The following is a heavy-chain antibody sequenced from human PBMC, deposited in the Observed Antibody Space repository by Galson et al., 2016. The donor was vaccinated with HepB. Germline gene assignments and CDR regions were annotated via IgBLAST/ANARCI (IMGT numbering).Heavy chain of an antibody. CDR3: VRVGYYDSSSYYYDALL. Sequence: SLRLSCAASGFTFSSHWMYWVRQGPGKGLEWVSRINSDGSTTTYADPVKGRFTISRDNAKNTVSLQMNSLRVEDAAAYYCVRVGYYDSSSYYYDALLWGQGTLVTVSS. J-gene: IGHJ4*02. V-gene: IGHV3-74*01. D-gene: IGHD3-22*01. CDR2: INSDGSTT. CDR1: GFTFSSHW.